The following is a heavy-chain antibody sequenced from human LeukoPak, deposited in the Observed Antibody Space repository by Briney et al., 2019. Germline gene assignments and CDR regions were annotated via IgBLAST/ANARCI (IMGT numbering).Heavy chain of an antibody. J-gene: IGHJ4*02. CDR3: AKGRSGWYPPIDF. D-gene: IGHD6-19*01. Sequence: PGGSLRLSCAASGFTFNNYAMSWVRQAPGKGLEWVSAISGSADSAYYADSVKGRFTISRDNSKNTLYLQMNSLRAEDTAIYYCAKGRSGWYPPIDFWGQGSLVTVSP. V-gene: IGHV3-23*01. CDR2: ISGSADSA. CDR1: GFTFNNYA.